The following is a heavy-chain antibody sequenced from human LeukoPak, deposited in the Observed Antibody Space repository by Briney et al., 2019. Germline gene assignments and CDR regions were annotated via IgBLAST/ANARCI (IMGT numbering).Heavy chain of an antibody. D-gene: IGHD3-10*01. Sequence: ASVKVSCKASGYTFTSYAMNWVRQAPGQGLEWVGWINTNTGNPTYAQGFTGRFVFSLDTSVSTAYLQISSLKAEDTAVYYCARDAVRYAVRGVISPGSFDLWGRGTLVTVSS. CDR1: GYTFTSYA. CDR3: ARDAVRYAVRGVISPGSFDL. J-gene: IGHJ2*01. CDR2: INTNTGNP. V-gene: IGHV7-4-1*02.